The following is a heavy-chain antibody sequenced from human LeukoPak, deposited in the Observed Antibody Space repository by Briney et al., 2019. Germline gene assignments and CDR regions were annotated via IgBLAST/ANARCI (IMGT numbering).Heavy chain of an antibody. CDR3: ARRGRLRFLEWLLWWFDP. D-gene: IGHD3-3*01. V-gene: IGHV4-34*01. CDR2: INHSGST. J-gene: IGHJ5*02. Sequence: SETLSLTCAVYGGSFSGYYWSWIRQPPGKGLEWIGEINHSGSTNYNPSLKSRVTISVDTSKNQFSLKLSSVTAADTAVYYCARRGRLRFLEWLLWWFDPWGQGTQVTVSS. CDR1: GGSFSGYY.